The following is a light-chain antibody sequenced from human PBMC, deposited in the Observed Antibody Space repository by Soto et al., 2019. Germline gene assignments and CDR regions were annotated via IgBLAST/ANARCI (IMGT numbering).Light chain of an antibody. Sequence: QSALTQPASVSGSPGQSITISCTGTNGDVGAYDYVSWYQQHPGTAPQLMLSQVSHRPSEVSSRLSGSKFGNTASLTVSGLQAEDEADYYCCSYAGSNTWVFGGGTKLTVL. CDR1: NGDVGAYDY. CDR3: CSYAGSNTWV. V-gene: IGLV2-14*01. J-gene: IGLJ3*02. CDR2: QVS.